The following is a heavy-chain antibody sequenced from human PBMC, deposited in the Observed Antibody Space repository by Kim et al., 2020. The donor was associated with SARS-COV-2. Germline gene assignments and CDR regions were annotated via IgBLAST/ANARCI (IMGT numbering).Heavy chain of an antibody. Sequence: GESLKISCKGSGYSFTSYWISWVRQMPGKGLEWMGRIDPSDSYTNYSPSFQGHVTISADKSISTAYLQWSSLKASDTAMYYCARRGAPGSYYYGMDVWGQATTVTVSS. CDR1: GYSFTSYW. V-gene: IGHV5-10-1*01. J-gene: IGHJ6*02. CDR2: IDPSDSYT. CDR3: ARRGAPGSYYYGMDV. D-gene: IGHD1-26*01.